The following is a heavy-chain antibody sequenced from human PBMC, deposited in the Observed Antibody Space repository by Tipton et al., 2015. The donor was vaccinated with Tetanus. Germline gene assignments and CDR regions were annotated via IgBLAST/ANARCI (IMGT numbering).Heavy chain of an antibody. D-gene: IGHD6-6*01. CDR3: ARDQARGARGWNYFDS. J-gene: IGHJ4*02. Sequence: LVKPTQTLSLTCTVSGGSLSRGGYYWTWIRQNPGKGLEWIGDIYFSGSTYYNPPLKSRVTISVDTSKNQFSLRLNSVTAADTAVYYCARDQARGARGWNYFDSWGQGTLVTVSS. V-gene: IGHV4-31*03. CDR1: GGSLSRGGYY. CDR2: IYFSGST.